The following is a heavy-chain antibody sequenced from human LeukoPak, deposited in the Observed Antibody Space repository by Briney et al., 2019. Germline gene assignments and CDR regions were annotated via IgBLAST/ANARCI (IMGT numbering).Heavy chain of an antibody. D-gene: IGHD3-16*01. V-gene: IGHV4-38-2*01. J-gene: IGHJ4*02. CDR2: IHHSGYT. CDR1: GDAISSGNY. CDR3: ARMGSDY. Sequence: SETLSLTCVVSGDAISSGNYWGWIRQPPEKGLEWIGNIHHSGYTNYNPSLKSRVTISVDTSKNQFSLKMKSVTAADTAVYYCARMGSDYWGQGTLVTVSS.